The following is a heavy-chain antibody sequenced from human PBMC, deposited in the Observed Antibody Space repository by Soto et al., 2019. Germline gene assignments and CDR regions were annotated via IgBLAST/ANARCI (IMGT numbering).Heavy chain of an antibody. D-gene: IGHD6-19*01. CDR1: GFTFSSYA. V-gene: IGHV3-30-3*01. CDR2: ISYDGSNK. CDR3: ARTLAVAGTLVAPPLPDDD. Sequence: GGSLRLSCAASGFTFSSYAMHWVRQAPGKGLEWVAVISYDGSNKYYADSVKGRFTISRDNSKNTLYLQMNSLRAEDTAVYYCARTLAVAGTLVAPPLPDDDWGQGTLVTVSS. J-gene: IGHJ4*02.